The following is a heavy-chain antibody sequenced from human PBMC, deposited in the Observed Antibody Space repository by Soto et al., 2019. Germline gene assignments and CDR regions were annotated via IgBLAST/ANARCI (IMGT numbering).Heavy chain of an antibody. CDR3: ARDGSGWALVRGYFDL. V-gene: IGHV4-34*01. Sequence: QVQLQQWGAGLLKPSETLSLTCAVYGGSFSGYYWSWIRQPPGKGLEWIGEINHSGSTNYNPSLKSRVTISVDTSKNQFSLKLSSVTAADTAVYYCARDGSGWALVRGYFDLWGRGTLVTVSS. CDR2: INHSGST. J-gene: IGHJ2*01. CDR1: GGSFSGYY. D-gene: IGHD6-19*01.